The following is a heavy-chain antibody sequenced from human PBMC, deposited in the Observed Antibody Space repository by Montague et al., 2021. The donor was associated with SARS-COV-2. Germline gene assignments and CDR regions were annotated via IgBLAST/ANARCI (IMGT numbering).Heavy chain of an antibody. Sequence: SLRLSCAASGFNFDDYAMHWVRLAPGKGLEWVSGLTWDSSNFGYXDSVKGRFTISRDHAKKSLYLEMSSLRADDTAVYYCARNMVVSASMRFYYHGLDVWGQGTLVTVSS. CDR2: LTWDSSNF. V-gene: IGHV3-9*01. CDR1: GFNFDDYA. J-gene: IGHJ4*02. CDR3: ARNMVVSASMRFYYHGLDV. D-gene: IGHD2-15*01.